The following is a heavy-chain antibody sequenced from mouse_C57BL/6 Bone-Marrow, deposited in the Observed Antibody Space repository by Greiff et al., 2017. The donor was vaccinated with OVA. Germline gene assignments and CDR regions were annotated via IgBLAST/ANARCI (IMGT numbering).Heavy chain of an antibody. CDR1: GFNIKDDY. CDR3: TTIDYDGRAWFAY. Sequence: EVQLQESGAELVRPGASVKLSCTASGFNIKDDYMHWVKQRPEQGLECIGWIDPENGDTEYASKFQGKATITADTSSNTAYLQLSSLTSEDTAVYYCTTIDYDGRAWFAYWGQGTLVTVSA. V-gene: IGHV14-4*01. D-gene: IGHD2-4*01. J-gene: IGHJ3*01. CDR2: IDPENGDT.